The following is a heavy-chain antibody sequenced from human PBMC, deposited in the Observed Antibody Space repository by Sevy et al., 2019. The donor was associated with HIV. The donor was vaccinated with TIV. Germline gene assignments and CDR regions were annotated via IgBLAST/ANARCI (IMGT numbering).Heavy chain of an antibody. CDR1: GGTFSSYG. CDR3: GSGGGNGWYYFDY. V-gene: IGHV1-69*13. CDR2: IIPILGTV. D-gene: IGHD6-19*01. Sequence: ASVKVSCKASGGTFSSYGISWVRQAPGQGLEWMGGIIPILGTVNYAQKFQGRVTITADEPTKTAYMELSSLSSEATAVYYCGSGGGNGWYYFDYWGQETLVTVSS. J-gene: IGHJ4*02.